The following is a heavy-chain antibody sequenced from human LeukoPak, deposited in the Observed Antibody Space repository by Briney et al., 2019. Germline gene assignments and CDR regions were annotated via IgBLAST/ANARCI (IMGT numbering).Heavy chain of an antibody. CDR2: IYTSGRT. CDR3: ARVQRRYDSSGYYYDHYYYYYMDV. CDR1: GDSISSDNYF. Sequence: SQTLSLTCTVSGDSISSDNYFWSWIWQPAGKGLEWIGRIYTSGRTKYTPSLQSRVTMSVDTSKNQFSLKLSSVTAADTAVYYCARVQRRYDSSGYYYDHYYYYYMDVWGKGATVTVSS. D-gene: IGHD3-22*01. V-gene: IGHV4-61*02. J-gene: IGHJ6*03.